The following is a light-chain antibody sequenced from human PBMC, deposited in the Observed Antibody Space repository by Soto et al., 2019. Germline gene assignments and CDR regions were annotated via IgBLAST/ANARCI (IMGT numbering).Light chain of an antibody. CDR1: QSVITS. Sequence: EIVLTQSPATLSLSPGERAILSCRASQSVITSLAWYQQKPGQAPRLLIYDASNRATGIPARFSGSGSGTDFTLTSSSLEPEDFAVYYCQQRSNWPPGEFTFGPGTKLDIK. J-gene: IGKJ3*01. V-gene: IGKV3-11*01. CDR2: DAS. CDR3: QQRSNWPPGEFT.